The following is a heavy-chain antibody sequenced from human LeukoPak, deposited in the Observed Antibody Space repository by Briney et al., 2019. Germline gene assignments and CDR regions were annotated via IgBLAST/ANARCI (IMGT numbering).Heavy chain of an antibody. CDR3: ARHYDSSGYWYYFNY. Sequence: SETLSLTCDVYGGSFSSYYWSWIRQPPGRGLEWIGYIYYSGSTNYSPSLKSRVTISVDTSKNQFSLKLSSVTAADTAVYYCARHYDSSGYWYYFNYWGQGTLVTVSS. D-gene: IGHD3-22*01. CDR1: GGSFSSYY. J-gene: IGHJ4*02. CDR2: IYYSGST. V-gene: IGHV4-59*08.